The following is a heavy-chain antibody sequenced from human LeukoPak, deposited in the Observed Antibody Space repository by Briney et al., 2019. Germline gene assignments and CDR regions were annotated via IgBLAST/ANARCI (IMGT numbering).Heavy chain of an antibody. D-gene: IGHD3-22*01. V-gene: IGHV4-39*07. J-gene: IGHJ4*02. CDR1: GGSISSSSYY. CDR2: IYYSGCT. Sequence: PSETLSLTCTVSGGSISSSSYYWGWIRQPPGKGREWIGSIYYSGCTSYNPSLKSLVSVSVDPSKNQFSLELSSVTAADTAVYYCARVGLEYDSSGYYFDHWGQGTLVTVSS. CDR3: ARVGLEYDSSGYYFDH.